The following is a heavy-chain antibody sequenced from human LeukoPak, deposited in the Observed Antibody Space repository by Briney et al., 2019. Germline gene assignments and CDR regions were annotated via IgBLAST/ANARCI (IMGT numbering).Heavy chain of an antibody. CDR3: AKSGYCSGDNCYYYFDY. CDR1: GFTFSSYA. J-gene: IGHJ4*02. D-gene: IGHD2-15*01. Sequence: PGRSLRLSCAASGFTFSSYAMHWVRQAPGKGLEWVAVVSYDGSNKYYADSMKGRFTISRDNSKNTLFLQMSSLRVEDTAVYYCAKSGYCSGDNCYYYFDYWGQGTLVTVSS. V-gene: IGHV3-30*18. CDR2: VSYDGSNK.